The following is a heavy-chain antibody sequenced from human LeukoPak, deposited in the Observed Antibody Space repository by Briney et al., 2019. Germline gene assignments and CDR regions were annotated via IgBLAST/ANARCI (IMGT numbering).Heavy chain of an antibody. Sequence: GGSLRLSCAASGFTFSSYSMNWVRQAPGKGLEWVSYISSSSSNIYYADSVEGRFTISRDNAKNSLYLQMNSLRAEDTAVYYCARAAGSYSYRSFDYWGQGALVTVSS. CDR1: GFTFSSYS. J-gene: IGHJ4*02. D-gene: IGHD3-10*01. V-gene: IGHV3-48*01. CDR2: ISSSSSNI. CDR3: ARAAGSYSYRSFDY.